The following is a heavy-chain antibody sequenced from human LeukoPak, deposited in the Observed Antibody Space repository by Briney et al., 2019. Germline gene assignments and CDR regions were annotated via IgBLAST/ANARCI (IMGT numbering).Heavy chain of an antibody. CDR1: GYTFTGYY. CDR2: INPNSGGT. Sequence: ASVKVSCKASGYTFTGYYMHWVRQAPGQGLEWMGWINPNSGGTNYGQKFQGRVAMTRDTSISTAYMELSRLRSDDTAVYYCAQGPGSATGIDYWGPGTLVTVSS. V-gene: IGHV1-2*02. CDR3: AQGPGSATGIDY. D-gene: IGHD1-26*01. J-gene: IGHJ4*02.